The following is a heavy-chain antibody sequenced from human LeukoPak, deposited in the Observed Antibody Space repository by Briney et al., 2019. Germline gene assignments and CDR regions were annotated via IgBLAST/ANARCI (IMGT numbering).Heavy chain of an antibody. CDR1: GFTFSSYA. Sequence: GGSLRLSCAASGFTFSSYAMHWVRQAPGKGLEYVSAISSNGGSTYYANSVKGRFTISRDNSKNTLYLQMGSLRAKDMAVYYCARPLRGVVYDAFDIWDQGTMVTVSS. CDR2: ISSNGGST. J-gene: IGHJ3*02. D-gene: IGHD3-3*01. V-gene: IGHV3-64*01. CDR3: ARPLRGVVYDAFDI.